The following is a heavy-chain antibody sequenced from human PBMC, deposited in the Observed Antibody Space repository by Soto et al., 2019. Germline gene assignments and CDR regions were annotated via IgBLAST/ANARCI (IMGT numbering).Heavy chain of an antibody. Sequence: QVQLQESGPGLVKPSETLSLTCTVSGGSISSYYWSWIRQPPGKGLEWIGYIYYSGSANYNPSLKSRVTISVDTYKHQFSLRLSSVTASDTAVHYCARVKGGTTVSVFDIWGQGTMVTVSS. J-gene: IGHJ3*02. D-gene: IGHD4-17*01. CDR2: IYYSGSA. CDR3: ARVKGGTTVSVFDI. CDR1: GGSISSYY. V-gene: IGHV4-59*01.